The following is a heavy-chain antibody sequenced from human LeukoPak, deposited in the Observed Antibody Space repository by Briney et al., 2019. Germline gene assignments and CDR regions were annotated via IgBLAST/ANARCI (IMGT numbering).Heavy chain of an antibody. D-gene: IGHD5-12*01. CDR2: IYCSGST. Sequence: RASETLSLTCTVSGGSISSYYWSWIRQPPGKGLEWIGYIYCSGSTNYNPSLKSRVTISVDTSKNQFSLKLSSVTAADTAVYYCARLRGYSGYDWFDYWGQGTLVTVSS. J-gene: IGHJ4*02. CDR1: GGSISSYY. V-gene: IGHV4-59*01. CDR3: ARLRGYSGYDWFDY.